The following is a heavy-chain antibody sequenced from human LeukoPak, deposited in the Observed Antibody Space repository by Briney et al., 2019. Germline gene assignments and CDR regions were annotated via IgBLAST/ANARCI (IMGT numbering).Heavy chain of an antibody. J-gene: IGHJ6*03. CDR2: MYYSGST. D-gene: IGHD1-1*01. CDR1: GGSISSGSYC. V-gene: IGHV4-39*01. CDR3: ARGTYYYYYMDV. Sequence: SETLSLTCTVSGGSISSGSYCWGWIRQPPGKGLEWIGSMYYSGSTYNNPSLKSRVTISVNTSKNQFSLKLSSVTAADTAVYYCARGTYYYYYMDVWGKGTTVTVSS.